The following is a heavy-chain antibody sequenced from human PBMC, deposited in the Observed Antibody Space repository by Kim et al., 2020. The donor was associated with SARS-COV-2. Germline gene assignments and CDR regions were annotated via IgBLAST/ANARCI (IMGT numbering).Heavy chain of an antibody. CDR1: GFTLSSYW. Sequence: GGSLRLSCVASGFTLSSYWMHWVRQAPGKGLVWVSRINIDGSSTTYADSVKGRFTISRDNAKNTLYLQMNSLRAEDTAVYYCARGWYFFDYCGQGTLVTVSS. D-gene: IGHD2-15*01. J-gene: IGHJ4*02. CDR3: ARGWYFFDY. CDR2: INIDGSST. V-gene: IGHV3-74*01.